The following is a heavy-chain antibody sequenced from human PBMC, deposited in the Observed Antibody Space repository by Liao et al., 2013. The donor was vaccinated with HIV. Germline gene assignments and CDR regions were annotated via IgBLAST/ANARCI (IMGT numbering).Heavy chain of an antibody. Sequence: QVQLQQWGAGLLKPSETLSLTCAVYGGSFSGYYWSWIRQPAGKGLEWIGRIYTSGSTNYNPSLKSRVTMSVDTSKNQFSLKLSSVTAADTAVYYCARERRENWIDAFDIWGQGTMVTVTS. CDR1: GGSFSGYY. V-gene: IGHV4-59*10. CDR3: ARERRENWIDAFDI. J-gene: IGHJ3*02. CDR2: IYTSGST. D-gene: IGHD1-1*01.